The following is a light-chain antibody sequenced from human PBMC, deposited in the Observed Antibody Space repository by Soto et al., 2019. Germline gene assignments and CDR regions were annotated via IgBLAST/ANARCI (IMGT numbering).Light chain of an antibody. CDR3: QQYGSSGT. Sequence: IQLTQSPSSLSASVGDRVTITCRASQDSTKYLAWYQQKPGKAPNLLIYDASNRATGIPDRFSGSGSGTDFTLTISRLEPEDFAVYYCQQYGSSGTFGQGTKVDIK. V-gene: IGKV1-NL1*01. CDR2: DAS. J-gene: IGKJ1*01. CDR1: QDSTKY.